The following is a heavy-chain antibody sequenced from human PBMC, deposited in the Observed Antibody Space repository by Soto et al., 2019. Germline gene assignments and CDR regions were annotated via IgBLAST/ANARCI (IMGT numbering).Heavy chain of an antibody. V-gene: IGHV1-69*13. Sequence: GAAVKVSCKASGRTFSSYTISWVRQAPGQGLEWMGGIIPIFGTANYAQKFQGRVTITADESTSTAYMELRSLRSDDTAVYYCARDHRTYSGSPTDYWGQGTLVTVSS. CDR3: ARDHRTYSGSPTDY. CDR2: IIPIFGTA. D-gene: IGHD1-26*01. J-gene: IGHJ4*02. CDR1: GRTFSSYT.